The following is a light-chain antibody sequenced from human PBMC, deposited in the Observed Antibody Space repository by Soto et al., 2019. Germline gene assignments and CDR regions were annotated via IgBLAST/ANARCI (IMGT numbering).Light chain of an antibody. CDR3: QQYNNWPWT. J-gene: IGKJ1*01. V-gene: IGKV3-15*01. Sequence: TQYPGTLSLSPGERATLSCRASQSISDTLAWYQQKPGQAPRLLIYGASRRATGFPARFSGSGSGTDFTLTISSLQSEDFAVYYCQQYNNWPWTFGQGTKWIS. CDR1: QSISDT. CDR2: GAS.